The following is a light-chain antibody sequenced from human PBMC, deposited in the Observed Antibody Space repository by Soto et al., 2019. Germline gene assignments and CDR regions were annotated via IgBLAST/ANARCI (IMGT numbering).Light chain of an antibody. V-gene: IGKV2-28*01. CDR1: QRLLHNYGYNY. CDR3: IQALQTSYP. J-gene: IGKJ2*01. CDR2: LDS. Sequence: DIVMTQSSLSLAVTPGEPASISCRSSQRLLHNYGYNYLSWYLQKPGQSPPVLIYLDSNRASGVPNRFSGSGSDTDFTLKISRLEAEDVGVYYCIQALQTSYPVGQGTKLEIK.